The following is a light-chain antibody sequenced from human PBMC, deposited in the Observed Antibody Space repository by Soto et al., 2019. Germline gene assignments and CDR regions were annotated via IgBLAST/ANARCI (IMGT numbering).Light chain of an antibody. CDR1: SSNIGSNT. CDR3: AAWDDSLNGFYV. J-gene: IGLJ1*01. CDR2: SNN. Sequence: QSVLTQLPSASGTPGQRVTISCSGGSSNIGSNTVNWYQQLPGTAPKLLIYSNNQRPSGVPDRFSGSKSGTSASLAISGLQSEDEADYYCAAWDDSLNGFYVFGTGTKVTVL. V-gene: IGLV1-44*01.